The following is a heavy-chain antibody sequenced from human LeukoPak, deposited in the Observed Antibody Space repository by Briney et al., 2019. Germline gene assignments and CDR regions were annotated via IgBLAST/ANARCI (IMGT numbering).Heavy chain of an antibody. CDR3: ARGAMIVALYWFDP. D-gene: IGHD3-22*01. V-gene: IGHV3-30*02. Sequence: GGSLRLSCAASGFTFSSYAVHWVRQAPGKGLEWVAFIRYDGSNKYYADSVKGRFTISRDNSKNTLYLQMNSLRAEDTAVYYCARGAMIVALYWFDPWGQGTLVTVSS. CDR1: GFTFSSYA. J-gene: IGHJ5*02. CDR2: IRYDGSNK.